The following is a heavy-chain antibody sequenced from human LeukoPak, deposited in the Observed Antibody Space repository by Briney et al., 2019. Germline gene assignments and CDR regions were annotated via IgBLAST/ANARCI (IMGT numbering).Heavy chain of an antibody. V-gene: IGHV1-2*02. J-gene: IGHJ1*01. CDR3: ARAETY. Sequence: ASMKVSCKTSVYTFTAYYIHWVRQAPGRGLEWMGWINSDSGDTNYAPKFQGRVTMTRDTSITTAYLELSGLRPDDTAIYYCARAETYWGQGTLITVSS. CDR2: INSDSGDT. CDR1: VYTFTAYY.